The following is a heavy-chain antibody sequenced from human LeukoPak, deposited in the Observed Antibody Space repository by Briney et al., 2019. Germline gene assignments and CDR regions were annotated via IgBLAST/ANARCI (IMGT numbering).Heavy chain of an antibody. CDR1: GGSFSGYY. V-gene: IGHV4-34*01. CDR2: INHSGST. J-gene: IGHJ1*01. Sequence: PSETLSLTCAVYGGSFSGYYWSWIRQPPWKGLEWIGEINHSGSTNYNPSLKSRVAISVDTSKNQFSLKLSSVTAADTAVYYCARGRLSTYLQYFQHWGQGTLVTVSS. D-gene: IGHD4/OR15-4a*01. CDR3: ARGRLSTYLQYFQH.